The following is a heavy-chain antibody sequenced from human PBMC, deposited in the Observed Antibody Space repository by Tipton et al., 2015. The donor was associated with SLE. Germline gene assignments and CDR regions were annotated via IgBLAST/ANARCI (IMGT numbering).Heavy chain of an antibody. Sequence: TLSLTCAVYGGSFSGYYWSWIRQPPGKGLEWIGEINHSGSTNYNPSLKSRVTISVDTSKNQFSLKLSSVTAADTAVYYCARWGMGSSWGYWGQGTLVTASS. J-gene: IGHJ4*02. D-gene: IGHD6-13*01. CDR2: INHSGST. CDR3: ARWGMGSSWGY. V-gene: IGHV4-34*01. CDR1: GGSFSGYY.